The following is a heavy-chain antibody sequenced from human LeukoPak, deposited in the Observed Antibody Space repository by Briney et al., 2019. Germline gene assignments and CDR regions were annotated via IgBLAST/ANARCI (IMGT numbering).Heavy chain of an antibody. CDR3: ARGFPGVVVVAATLDY. D-gene: IGHD2-15*01. J-gene: IGHJ4*02. Sequence: GGSLRLSCAASGFTFSSYSMNWVRQAPGKGLEWVSYISSSSSTIYYADSVKGRFTISRDNAKNSLYLQMNSLRAEDTAVYYCARGFPGVVVVAATLDYWGQGTLVTVSS. CDR1: GFTFSSYS. CDR2: ISSSSSTI. V-gene: IGHV3-48*04.